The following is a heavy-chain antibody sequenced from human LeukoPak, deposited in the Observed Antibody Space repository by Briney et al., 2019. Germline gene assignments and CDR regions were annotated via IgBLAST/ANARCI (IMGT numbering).Heavy chain of an antibody. D-gene: IGHD6-19*01. CDR1: GFTFSNHA. Sequence: GGSLRLSCAASGFTFSNHAMNWVRQTPGKGLEWVSSIGGNGVSTYYADSVKGRFTISRDNSKDTLYLQMNSLSAEDTAVYYCARCTKHTTGWCNWFDPWGQGTLVTVSS. V-gene: IGHV3-23*01. CDR3: ARCTKHTTGWCNWFDP. J-gene: IGHJ5*02. CDR2: IGGNGVST.